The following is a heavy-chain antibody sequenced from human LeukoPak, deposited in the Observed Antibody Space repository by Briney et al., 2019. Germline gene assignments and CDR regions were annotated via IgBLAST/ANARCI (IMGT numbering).Heavy chain of an antibody. D-gene: IGHD6-19*01. J-gene: IGHJ4*02. CDR3: ARVAPHRRLTSGWYYFDY. CDR1: GYTFTNFG. Sequence: ASVKVSCKTSGYTFTNFGITWVRQAPGQGLEWMGWISGYNGNTYYTQKFQGRVIMTTDTSTSTAYMDLRSLRSDDTAVFYCARVAPHRRLTSGWYYFDYWGQGTLVTVSS. CDR2: ISGYNGNT. V-gene: IGHV1-18*01.